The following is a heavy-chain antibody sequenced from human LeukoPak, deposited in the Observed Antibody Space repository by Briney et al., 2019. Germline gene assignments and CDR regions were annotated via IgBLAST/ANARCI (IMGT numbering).Heavy chain of an antibody. J-gene: IGHJ6*02. CDR1: GFTFSSYA. CDR3: AKGKVCSSTSCYTSYYYYGMDV. Sequence: SGGSLRLSCAASGFTFSSYAMSWVRQAPGKGLEWVSAISGSGGSTYYADSVKGRFTISRDNSKNTLYLQMNSLRAEDTAVYYCAKGKVCSSTSCYTSYYYYGMDVWGQGTTVTVSS. D-gene: IGHD2-2*02. V-gene: IGHV3-23*01. CDR2: ISGSGGST.